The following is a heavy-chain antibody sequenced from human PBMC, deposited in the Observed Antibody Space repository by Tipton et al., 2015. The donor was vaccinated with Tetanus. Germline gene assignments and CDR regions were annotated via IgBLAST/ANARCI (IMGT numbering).Heavy chain of an antibody. CDR1: GFTFSTNA. D-gene: IGHD5-18*01. CDR2: IWNDGSYK. V-gene: IGHV3-33*01. J-gene: IGHJ6*02. Sequence: SGFTFSTNAMHWVRQAPGKGLEWVAAIWNDGSYKYYADSEKGRFTVSRDNSKNTLYLEMNSLRAEDTAVYYCARVGISQNAYSYVYHGLDVWGQGTTVTVSS. CDR3: ARVGISQNAYSYVYHGLDV.